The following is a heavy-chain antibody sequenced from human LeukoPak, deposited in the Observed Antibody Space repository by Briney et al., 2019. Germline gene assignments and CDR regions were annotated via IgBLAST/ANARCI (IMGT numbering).Heavy chain of an antibody. CDR3: LRTEWDGRDP. D-gene: IGHD1-26*01. Sequence: ASVKVSCKASGYTFTSYGISWVRQAPGQGLEWMGWMSPNTGNTGYAQKFQGRVTMTRDTSISTAYMELSSLTLEDTAVYYCLRTEWDGRDPWGQGTLVTVSS. CDR1: GYTFTSYG. V-gene: IGHV1-8*02. J-gene: IGHJ5*02. CDR2: MSPNTGNT.